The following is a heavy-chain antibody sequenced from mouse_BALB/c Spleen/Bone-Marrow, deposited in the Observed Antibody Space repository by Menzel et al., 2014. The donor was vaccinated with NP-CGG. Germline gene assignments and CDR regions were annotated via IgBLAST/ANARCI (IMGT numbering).Heavy chain of an antibody. D-gene: IGHD1-1*01. CDR1: GFNIKDIY. CDR3: ASYYYGSAWFAY. Sequence: VQLQQSGAELVKPGASVKLSCTASGFNIKDIYMHWVKQRPEQGLEWIGRIDPANGNTKYDPKFQGKATITADTSSNTAYLQLSSLTSEDTAVYYCASYYYGSAWFAYWGQGTLVTVSA. V-gene: IGHV14-3*02. J-gene: IGHJ3*01. CDR2: IDPANGNT.